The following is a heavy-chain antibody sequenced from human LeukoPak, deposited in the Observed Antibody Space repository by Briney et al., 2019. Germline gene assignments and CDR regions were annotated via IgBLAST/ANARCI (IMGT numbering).Heavy chain of an antibody. CDR3: ATAIPDYDFWSGCV. J-gene: IGHJ4*02. CDR2: FDPEDGET. CDR1: GYTLTELS. V-gene: IGHV1-24*01. Sequence: GASVKVSCKVSGYTLTELSMHWVRQAPGKGLEWMGGFDPEDGETIYAQKFQGRVNMTEDTSTDTAYMELSSLRSEDTAVYYCATAIPDYDFWSGCVWGQGTLVTVSS. D-gene: IGHD3-3*01.